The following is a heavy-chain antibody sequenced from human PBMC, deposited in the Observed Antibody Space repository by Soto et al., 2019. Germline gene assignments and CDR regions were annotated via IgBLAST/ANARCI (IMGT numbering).Heavy chain of an antibody. J-gene: IGHJ4*02. Sequence: VEFQKISCKGSGYSFAGYWITWVRQKPGKGLEWMGRIDPSDSQTYYSPSFRGHVTISVTKSITTVFLQWSSLRASDTAMYYCARQIYDSDTGPNFQYYFDSWGQGTPVTVSS. CDR1: GYSFAGYW. D-gene: IGHD3-22*01. CDR2: IDPSDSQT. CDR3: ARQIYDSDTGPNFQYYFDS. V-gene: IGHV5-10-1*01.